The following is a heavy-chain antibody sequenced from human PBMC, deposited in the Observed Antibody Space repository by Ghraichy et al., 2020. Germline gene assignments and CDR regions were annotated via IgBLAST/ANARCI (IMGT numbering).Heavy chain of an antibody. CDR3: ARCPPFIVAAGIVSDY. J-gene: IGHJ4*02. CDR2: IYSGGST. D-gene: IGHD6-13*01. V-gene: IGHV3-53*01. CDR1: GFTVSSTY. Sequence: GSLRLSCAASGFTVSSTYMSWVRQAPGKGLEWVSVIYSGGSTYYADSVKDRFTISRDNSKNTLYLQMNSLRAEDTAVYYCARCPPFIVAAGIVSDYWGQGTLVTVSS.